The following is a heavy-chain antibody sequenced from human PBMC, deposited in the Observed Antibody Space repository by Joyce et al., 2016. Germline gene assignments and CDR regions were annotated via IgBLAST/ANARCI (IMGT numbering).Heavy chain of an antibody. CDR3: AATDCSGGNCYSTYFDY. V-gene: IGHV3-9*01. CDR2: ISWDSGTV. Sequence: EVQLVESGGGLVQPGRSLRLSCAASGFTFEDYAMHWVRQGPGKGLEWVSGISWDSGTVGYADSVRGRFTISRDNAKNSLYLQMDSLRAEDTALYYCAATDCSGGNCYSTYFDYWGQGTLVTVSS. D-gene: IGHD2-15*01. J-gene: IGHJ4*02. CDR1: GFTFEDYA.